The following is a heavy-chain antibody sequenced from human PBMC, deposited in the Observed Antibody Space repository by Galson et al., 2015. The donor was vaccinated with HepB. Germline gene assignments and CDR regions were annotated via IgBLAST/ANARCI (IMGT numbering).Heavy chain of an antibody. D-gene: IGHD5-18*01. Sequence: SVKVSCKASGYTFSRYGISWVRQAPGQGLEWMGWISGDNANTNYAQKLQGRVTMTTDTSTSTAYMELTSLRSDDTAVYYCARGGYSCGKFDYWGQGTLVTVSS. V-gene: IGHV1-18*01. J-gene: IGHJ4*02. CDR2: ISGDNANT. CDR3: ARGGYSCGKFDY. CDR1: GYTFSRYG.